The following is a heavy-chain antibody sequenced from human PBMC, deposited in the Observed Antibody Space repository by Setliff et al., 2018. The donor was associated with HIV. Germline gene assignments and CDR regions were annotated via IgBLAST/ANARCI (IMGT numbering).Heavy chain of an antibody. CDR1: GYIFTDYW. Sequence: PGASLKISCEASGYIFTDYWIGWVRQMPGKGLGWMGIIYPGDSDTRYSPSFQGQVTFSADKSISAVYLQWDSLKASDSAIYYCARAPRSPLRWRDNLLSSSSFFMDVWGKGTTVTVSS. CDR2: IYPGDSDT. CDR3: ARAPRSPLRWRDNLLSSSSFFMDV. D-gene: IGHD2-21*01. V-gene: IGHV5-51*01. J-gene: IGHJ6*03.